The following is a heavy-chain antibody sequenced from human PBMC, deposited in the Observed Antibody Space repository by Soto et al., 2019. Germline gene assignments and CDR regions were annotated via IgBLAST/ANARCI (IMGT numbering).Heavy chain of an antibody. CDR3: ARQVRGIEDYYGVDV. J-gene: IGHJ6*02. Sequence: PGESLKISCKGSGYSFTSYWIGWVRQMPGKGLEWMGIIYPGDSDTRYSPSFQGQVTISADKSISTAYLQWSSLKASDTAMYYCARQVRGIEDYYGVDVWGQGTTVTVSS. D-gene: IGHD1-20*01. CDR2: IYPGDSDT. V-gene: IGHV5-51*01. CDR1: GYSFTSYW.